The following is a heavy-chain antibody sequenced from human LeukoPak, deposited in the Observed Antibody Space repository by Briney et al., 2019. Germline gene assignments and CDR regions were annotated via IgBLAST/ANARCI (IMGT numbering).Heavy chain of an antibody. CDR3: AKIAVDIVVVPAPNRGAFDI. CDR1: GFSFGSYA. V-gene: IGHV3-30*02. D-gene: IGHD2-2*03. Sequence: GGSLRLSCAASGFSFGSYAMNWVRQAPGKGLEWVAFIRYDGSSKHYADSVKGRFTISRDNSKNTLYLQMNSLRAEDTAVYYCAKIAVDIVVVPAPNRGAFDIWGQGTMVTVSS. CDR2: IRYDGSSK. J-gene: IGHJ3*02.